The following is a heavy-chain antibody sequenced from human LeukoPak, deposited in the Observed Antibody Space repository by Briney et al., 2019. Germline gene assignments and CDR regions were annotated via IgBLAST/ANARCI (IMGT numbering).Heavy chain of an antibody. Sequence: PGMSLRLSCAASGFTFSSYHMLCVRQSPGKGRVWVAVIWYDGSNKYYADPVKGRFTISRDNSKNTLYLQMNSLRAEDTAVYYCARNYGSGSYYPDYWGQGTLVTVSS. CDR1: GFTFSSYH. D-gene: IGHD3-10*01. CDR2: IWYDGSNK. CDR3: ARNYGSGSYYPDY. J-gene: IGHJ4*02. V-gene: IGHV3-33*01.